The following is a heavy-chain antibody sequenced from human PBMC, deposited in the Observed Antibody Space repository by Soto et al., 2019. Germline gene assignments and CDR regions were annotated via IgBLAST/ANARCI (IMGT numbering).Heavy chain of an antibody. CDR1: GFTFSSYA. V-gene: IGHV3-23*01. CDR3: AKGGRYFDWSPPTWFDP. D-gene: IGHD3-9*01. Sequence: GGSLRLSCAASGFTFSSYAMSWVRQAPGKGLEWVSAISGSGGSTYYADSVKGRFTISRDNSKNTLYLQMNSLRAEDTAVYYCAKGGRYFDWSPPTWFDPWGQGTLVTVSS. CDR2: ISGSGGST. J-gene: IGHJ5*02.